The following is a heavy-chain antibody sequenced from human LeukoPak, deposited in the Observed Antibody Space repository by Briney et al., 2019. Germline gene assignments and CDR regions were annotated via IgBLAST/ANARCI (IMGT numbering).Heavy chain of an antibody. CDR1: GFTFDDYA. CDR2: ITRNGGRT. J-gene: IGHJ4*02. V-gene: IGHV3-20*04. D-gene: IGHD2-2*01. CDR3: ARTQIGYCSGTSCTLYYFDY. Sequence: GGSLRLSCATSGFTFDDYALSWVRQDPGKGLEWVSSITRNGGRTAYAESVKGRFTISRDNARNSLYLQMNSLRAEDTVLYYCARTQIGYCSGTSCTLYYFDYWGQGTLVTVSS.